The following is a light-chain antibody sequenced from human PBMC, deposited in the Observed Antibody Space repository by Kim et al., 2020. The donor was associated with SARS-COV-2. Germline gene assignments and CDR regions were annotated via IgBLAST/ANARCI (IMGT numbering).Light chain of an antibody. CDR2: WAS. V-gene: IGKV4-1*01. Sequence: DIVMTQSPDSLAVSLGERATINCKSSQSVLYSSKNNNYLAWYQQKPGQPPKLLIYWASTRESGVPDRFSGSGSGTDFTLTISSLQAEDVAVYSCQQYFSTPLTFGEGTKVDIK. J-gene: IGKJ1*01. CDR1: QSVLYSSKNNNY. CDR3: QQYFSTPLT.